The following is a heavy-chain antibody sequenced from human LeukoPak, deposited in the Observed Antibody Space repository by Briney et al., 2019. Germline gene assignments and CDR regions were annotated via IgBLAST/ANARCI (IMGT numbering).Heavy chain of an antibody. CDR2: MNPNSGNT. CDR1: GYTFTSYD. D-gene: IGHD3-22*01. Sequence: ASVKVSCKASGYTFTSYDINWVRQATGQGLEWMGWMNPNSGNTGYAQKFQGRLTITRNTSISTAYMELSSLRSEDTAVYYCASPASYYYDSSGYLGAFDIWGQGTMVTVSS. J-gene: IGHJ3*02. V-gene: IGHV1-8*03. CDR3: ASPASYYYDSSGYLGAFDI.